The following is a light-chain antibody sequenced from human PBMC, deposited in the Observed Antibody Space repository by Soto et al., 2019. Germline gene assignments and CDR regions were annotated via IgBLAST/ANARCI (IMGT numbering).Light chain of an antibody. J-gene: IGKJ1*01. V-gene: IGKV1-6*01. CDR2: AAS. CDR3: LQDYNYPWT. CDR1: QDIRND. Sequence: AIQLTQSPSSLSASIGDRVTITCRASQDIRNDLGWYQQKPGKAPKLLIHAASSLESGVPSRFSGSRSGTDFTLSISSLQPEDFASYFCLQDYNYPWTFGQGTKV.